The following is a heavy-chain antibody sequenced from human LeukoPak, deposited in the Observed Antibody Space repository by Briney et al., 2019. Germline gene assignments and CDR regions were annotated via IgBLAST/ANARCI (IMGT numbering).Heavy chain of an antibody. CDR1: GGTFSSYA. Sequence: SVKVSCKASGGTFSSYAISWVRQAPRQGLEWMGGIIPIFGTANYAQKFQGRVTITADESTSTAYMELSSLRSEDTAVYYCARDGGYSSSLSASFDYWGQGTLVTVSS. D-gene: IGHD6-13*01. CDR3: ARDGGYSSSLSASFDY. V-gene: IGHV1-69*13. J-gene: IGHJ4*02. CDR2: IIPIFGTA.